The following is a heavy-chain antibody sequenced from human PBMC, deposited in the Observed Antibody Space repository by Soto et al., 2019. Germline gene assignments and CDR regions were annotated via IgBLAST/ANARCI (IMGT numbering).Heavy chain of an antibody. V-gene: IGHV4-30-4*01. CDR2: IYYSGST. Sequence: SETLSLTCTVSGGSIRSGDYSGSWFPQPPGKVLEWIGYIYYSGSTYYNPSLKSRVTISVDTSKNQFSLKLTSVTAADTAVYYCASLRLGYCSSTSCYQIPYYYYGMDVWGQGTTVT. CDR1: GGSIRSGDYS. CDR3: ASLRLGYCSSTSCYQIPYYYYGMDV. J-gene: IGHJ6*02. D-gene: IGHD2-2*01.